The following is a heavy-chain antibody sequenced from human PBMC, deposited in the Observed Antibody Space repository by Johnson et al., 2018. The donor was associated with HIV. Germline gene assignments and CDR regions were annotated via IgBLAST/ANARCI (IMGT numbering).Heavy chain of an antibody. D-gene: IGHD6-13*01. CDR2: ISYDGSNK. J-gene: IGHJ3*02. CDR1: GFTFSGYA. V-gene: IGHV3-30*04. CDR3: ARDGGVAAAVGVVAFDI. Sequence: QVQLVESGGGVVQSGRSLRLSCAASGFTFSGYAMHWVRQAPGMGLGWVALISYDGSNKYYADSVKGRFTISRDNAENSLYLQMNSLRAEDTAVYYCARDGGVAAAVGVVAFDIWGQGTLVTVSS.